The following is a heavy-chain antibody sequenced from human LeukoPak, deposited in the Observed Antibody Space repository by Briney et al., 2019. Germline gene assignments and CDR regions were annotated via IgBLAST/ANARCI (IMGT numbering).Heavy chain of an antibody. J-gene: IGHJ4*02. CDR3: AKDLLFTYYYGSGSLDY. CDR2: INQDGSAK. V-gene: IGHV3-7*03. D-gene: IGHD3-10*01. CDR1: GFTFGTYW. Sequence: GGSLRLSCAASGFTFGTYWMSWVRQAPGKGLEWVANINQDGSAKYYVDSVKGRFTISRDNSKNTLYLQMNSLRAEDTAVYYCAKDLLFTYYYGSGSLDYWGQGTLVTVSS.